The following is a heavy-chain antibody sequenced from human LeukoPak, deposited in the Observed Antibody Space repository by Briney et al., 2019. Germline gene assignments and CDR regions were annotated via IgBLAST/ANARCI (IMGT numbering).Heavy chain of an antibody. CDR1: GYTFTSYG. Sequence: GASVKVSCKASGYTFTSYGISWVRQAPGQGLEWMGWISAYNGNTNYAQKLQGRVTMTTDTSTSTAYMELRSLRSGDTAVYYCARGKGREGYSSGWYNYWGQGTLVTVSS. CDR3: ARGKGREGYSSGWYNY. CDR2: ISAYNGNT. V-gene: IGHV1-18*01. D-gene: IGHD6-19*01. J-gene: IGHJ4*02.